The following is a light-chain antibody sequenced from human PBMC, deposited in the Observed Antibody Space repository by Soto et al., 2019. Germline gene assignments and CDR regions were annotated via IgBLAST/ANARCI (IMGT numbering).Light chain of an antibody. Sequence: QSVLTKPPSASGTPGQRVAISCSGSNSNIGSNHVNWYEQLPGSAPKLLSYGNNQRPSGVPDRFSGSRSGTSASRASSGLQSEYWAAYDCEAWDVRLRGPVVFGGGTK. J-gene: IGLJ2*01. CDR1: NSNIGSNH. CDR3: EAWDVRLRGPVV. V-gene: IGLV1-44*01. CDR2: GNN.